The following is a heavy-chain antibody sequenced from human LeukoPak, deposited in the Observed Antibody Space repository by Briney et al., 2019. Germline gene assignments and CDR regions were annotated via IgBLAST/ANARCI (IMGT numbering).Heavy chain of an antibody. CDR3: AKDTRYCSGGSCYFFFDY. J-gene: IGHJ4*02. CDR2: IRYDGSNK. V-gene: IGHV3-30*02. CDR1: GFTFSNAW. Sequence: PGGSLRLSCAASGFTFSNAWMSWVRQAPGKGLEWVAFIRYDGSNKYYADSVKGRFTISRDNSKNTLYLQMNSLRAEDTAVYYCAKDTRYCSGGSCYFFFDYWGQGTLVTVSS. D-gene: IGHD2-15*01.